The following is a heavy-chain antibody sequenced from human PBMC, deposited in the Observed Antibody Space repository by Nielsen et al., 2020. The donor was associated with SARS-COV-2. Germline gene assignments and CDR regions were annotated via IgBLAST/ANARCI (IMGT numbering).Heavy chain of an antibody. CDR2: ISSSSSYT. D-gene: IGHD3-22*01. CDR3: ARDGDYDSSDYR. Sequence: SLKISCPALGFTFSDYYMSWIRQAPGTRLEWVSYISSSSSYTNYADSVKGRFTISRDNAKNSLYLQMNSLRAEDTAVYYCARDGDYDSSDYRWGQGTLVTVSS. J-gene: IGHJ4*02. V-gene: IGHV3-11*05. CDR1: GFTFSDYY.